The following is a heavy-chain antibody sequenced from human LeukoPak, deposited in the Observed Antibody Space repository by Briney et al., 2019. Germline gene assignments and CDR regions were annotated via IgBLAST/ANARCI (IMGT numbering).Heavy chain of an antibody. J-gene: IGHJ4*02. CDR2: IRYDGSNK. CDR3: AKDPHEAAAASFFDY. Sequence: GGSLTLACAASGSTFSSYGMHWVRQAPGTGLEWVAFIRYDGSNKYYADSVKGRFTISRDNSKNTLYLQMNSLRAEDTAVYYCAKDPHEAAAASFFDYWGQGTLVTVSS. D-gene: IGHD6-13*01. CDR1: GSTFSSYG. V-gene: IGHV3-30*02.